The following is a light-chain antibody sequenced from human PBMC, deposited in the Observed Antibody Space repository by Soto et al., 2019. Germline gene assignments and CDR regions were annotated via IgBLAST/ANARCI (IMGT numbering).Light chain of an antibody. J-gene: IGKJ2*01. Sequence: DIQLTQSPSSLSASVGDRVTITCQTSQNITKSLIWYQQSPGKAPNLLISDASTLEAGVPSRFSGRGSGTHFTLTISTLQPEDVANYYCHQYDDLPYTFGQGTSLQIK. CDR1: QNITKS. V-gene: IGKV1-33*01. CDR3: HQYDDLPYT. CDR2: DAS.